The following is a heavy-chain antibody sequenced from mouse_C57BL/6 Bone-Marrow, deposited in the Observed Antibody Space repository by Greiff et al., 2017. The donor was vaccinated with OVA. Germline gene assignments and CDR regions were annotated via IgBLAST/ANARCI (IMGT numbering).Heavy chain of an antibody. Sequence: QVQLQQPGAELVKPGASVKLSCKASGYTFTSYWMHWVKQRPGQGLEWIGMIHPNSGSTNYNEKFKSKATLTVDKSSSTASMQLSSLTSEDSAVYYCARKTAYYSNSYAMDYWGQGTSVTVSS. V-gene: IGHV1-64*01. CDR1: GYTFTSYW. D-gene: IGHD2-5*01. CDR3: ARKTAYYSNSYAMDY. CDR2: IHPNSGST. J-gene: IGHJ4*01.